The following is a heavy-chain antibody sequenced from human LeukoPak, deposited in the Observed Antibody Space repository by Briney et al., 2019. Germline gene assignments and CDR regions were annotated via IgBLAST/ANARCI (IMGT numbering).Heavy chain of an antibody. J-gene: IGHJ4*02. V-gene: IGHV1-2*06. Sequence: PGPSVKVSCKASGYTFTGYYMHWVRQAPGQGLEWMGRINHNSGGTNYAQKFQGRVTMTRDTSISTAYMELSRLRSDDTAVYYCARVSSGSHFDYWGQGTLVTVSS. CDR2: INHNSGGT. D-gene: IGHD1-26*01. CDR1: GYTFTGYY. CDR3: ARVSSGSHFDY.